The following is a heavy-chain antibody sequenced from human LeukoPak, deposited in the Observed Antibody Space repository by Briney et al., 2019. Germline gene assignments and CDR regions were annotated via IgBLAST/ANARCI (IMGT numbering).Heavy chain of an antibody. J-gene: IGHJ4*02. V-gene: IGHV1-2*02. Sequence: ASVKDSCKASGYTFTGYYMHWVRQAPGQGLEWMGWINPNSGGTNYAQKFQGRVTMTRDTSISTAYMELSRLRSDDTAVYYCARNYDFWSGYYTGAAGYWGQGTLVTVSS. CDR1: GYTFTGYY. CDR2: INPNSGGT. CDR3: ARNYDFWSGYYTGAAGY. D-gene: IGHD3-3*01.